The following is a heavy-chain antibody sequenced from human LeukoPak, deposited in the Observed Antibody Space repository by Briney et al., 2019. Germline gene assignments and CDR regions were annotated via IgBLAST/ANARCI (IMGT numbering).Heavy chain of an antibody. D-gene: IGHD3-22*01. CDR3: ARVESVSSSSWPFDY. Sequence: SETLSLTCTVSGGSISSSSYYWGWIRQPPGKGLEWIGNIYYSGSTYYNPSLKSRVTISIDTSKNQFSLKLSSVTAADTAVYYCARVESVSSSSWPFDYWGQGTLVTVSS. J-gene: IGHJ4*02. V-gene: IGHV4-39*07. CDR1: GGSISSSSYY. CDR2: IYYSGST.